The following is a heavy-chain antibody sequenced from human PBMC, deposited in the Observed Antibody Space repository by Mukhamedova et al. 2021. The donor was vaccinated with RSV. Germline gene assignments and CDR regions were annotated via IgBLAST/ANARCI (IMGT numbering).Heavy chain of an antibody. D-gene: IGHD2-2*01. CDR1: SGVG. V-gene: IGHV2-5*02. CDR2: IYWDDDK. CDR3: GYSKGGDIVVEY. Sequence: SGVGVGWIRQPPGKALEWLSLIYWDDDKRYSAFLKSRLTITKDTSTNQVVLTMTNMDPVDTATYFCGYSKGGDIVVEYLGQGTLVT. J-gene: IGHJ4*02.